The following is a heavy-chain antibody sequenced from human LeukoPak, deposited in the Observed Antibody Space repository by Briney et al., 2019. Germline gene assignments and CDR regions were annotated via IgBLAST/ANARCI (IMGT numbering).Heavy chain of an antibody. D-gene: IGHD3-22*01. CDR2: ISGSGGST. CDR3: AKDVNPGYYDSSGYYY. J-gene: IGHJ4*02. CDR1: GFTFSSYA. Sequence: GGSLRLSCAASGFTFSSYAMSCVRQAPGKGLEWVSAISGSGGSTYYADSVKGRFTISRDNSKNTLYLQMNSLRAEDTAVYYCAKDVNPGYYDSSGYYYWGQGTLVTVSS. V-gene: IGHV3-23*01.